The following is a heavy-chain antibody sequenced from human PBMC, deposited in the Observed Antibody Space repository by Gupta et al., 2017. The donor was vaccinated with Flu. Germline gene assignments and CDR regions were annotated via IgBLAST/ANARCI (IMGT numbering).Heavy chain of an antibody. V-gene: IGHV3-9*01. Sequence: EVQLVESGGGWVQPGRSLRLSCVASGFTFDDYPMHWVRQAPGKGLEWVSGTDWNGGGLGYADSVRGRFTISRDNARNTLYLQMDSLRPEDTALYFCAKDRSSVDAFDIWGRGTMVTVSS. D-gene: IGHD6-6*01. CDR1: GFTFDDYP. CDR3: AKDRSSVDAFDI. J-gene: IGHJ3*02. CDR2: TDWNGGGL.